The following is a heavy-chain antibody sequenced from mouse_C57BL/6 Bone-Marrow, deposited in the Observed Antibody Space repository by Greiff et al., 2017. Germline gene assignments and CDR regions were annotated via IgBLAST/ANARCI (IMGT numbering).Heavy chain of an antibody. CDR1: GYSFTDYN. CDR3: ARSPSSHYDSSPFAY. J-gene: IGHJ3*01. D-gene: IGHD1-1*01. CDR2: INPNYGTT. V-gene: IGHV1-39*01. Sequence: VQLKESGPELVKPGASVKISCKASGYSFTDYNMNWVKQSNGKSLEWIGVINPNYGTTSYNQKFKGKATLTVDQSSSTAYKQLNSLTSEDSAVYYCARSPSSHYDSSPFAYWGQGTRVTVSA.